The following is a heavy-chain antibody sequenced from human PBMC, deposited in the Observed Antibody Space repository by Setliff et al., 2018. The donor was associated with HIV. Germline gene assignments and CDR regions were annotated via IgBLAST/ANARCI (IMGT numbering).Heavy chain of an antibody. D-gene: IGHD3-10*01. V-gene: IGHV1-69*06. CDR2: IIPIFGSA. J-gene: IGHJ2*01. CDR1: GGSFSSYA. Sequence: RASVKVSCKASGGSFSSYAISWVRQAPGQGLEWMGRIIPIFGSANYAKNFQGRVTINADKSTSTAYMELRSLRSEDTAVYYCARDPFGELAGLTLGWYFDLWGRGTLVTVSS. CDR3: ARDPFGELAGLTLGWYFDL.